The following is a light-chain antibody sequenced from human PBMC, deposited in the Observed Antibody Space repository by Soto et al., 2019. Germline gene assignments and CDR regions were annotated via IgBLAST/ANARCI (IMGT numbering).Light chain of an antibody. J-gene: IGKJ4*01. Sequence: EILLTQSPGTLSLSPGERATLSCRASQSVRRSYFAWYQQKPGQAPRLLMFGSSTRAPGIPERFSGSGSGTDFTLTISKLAPEDFEMFYCQQYGNSPLTCGGGTKVDIK. V-gene: IGKV3-20*01. CDR3: QQYGNSPLT. CDR1: QSVRRSY. CDR2: GSS.